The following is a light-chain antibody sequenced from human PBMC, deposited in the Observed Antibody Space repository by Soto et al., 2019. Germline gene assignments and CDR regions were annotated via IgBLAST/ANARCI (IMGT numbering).Light chain of an antibody. CDR1: QSIRTN. Sequence: EIVLTQSPATLSVSAGGTVTLSCRASQSIRTNVAWYQQIPGQAPRLLVYGASSRPTGIPDRFSGSGSGTDFTLTISRLEPEDFAVYYCQQYGSSALTFGGGTKVDIK. V-gene: IGKV3-20*01. CDR3: QQYGSSALT. J-gene: IGKJ4*01. CDR2: GAS.